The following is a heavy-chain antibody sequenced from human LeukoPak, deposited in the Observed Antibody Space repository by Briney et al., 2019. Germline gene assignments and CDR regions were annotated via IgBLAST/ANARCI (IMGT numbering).Heavy chain of an antibody. CDR1: GGSISSYY. Sequence: NPSETLSLTCTVSGGSISSYYWSWIRQPPGKGLEWIGYIYYSGSTNYNPSLKSRVTISVDTSKNQFSLKLSSVTAAGTAVYYCARVRSGYSSGWSLDYWGQGTLVTVSS. D-gene: IGHD6-19*01. CDR3: ARVRSGYSSGWSLDY. V-gene: IGHV4-59*01. J-gene: IGHJ4*02. CDR2: IYYSGST.